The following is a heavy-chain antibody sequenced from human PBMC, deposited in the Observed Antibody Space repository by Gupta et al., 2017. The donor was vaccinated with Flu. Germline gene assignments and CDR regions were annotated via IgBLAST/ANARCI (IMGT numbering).Heavy chain of an antibody. J-gene: IGHJ4*02. CDR2: INQDGSTE. Sequence: EVQLVESGGGLVQPGGSLRISCATSGFSFSDYWMTWVRQAPGKGLEWVANINQDGSTENYVDSLKGRFTVSRDNAKNSLYLQMDSLTVEDTAVYFCARNRGWEQFDYWGQGTLVTVSS. CDR1: GFSFSDYW. CDR3: ARNRGWEQFDY. D-gene: IGHD5-24*01. V-gene: IGHV3-7*01.